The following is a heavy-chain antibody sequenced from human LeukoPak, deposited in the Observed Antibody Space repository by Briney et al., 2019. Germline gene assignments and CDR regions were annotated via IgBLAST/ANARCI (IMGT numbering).Heavy chain of an antibody. CDR3: VRALCCYDVLTGYFCWFDP. D-gene: IGHD3-9*01. CDR2: IYYSGST. CDR1: GGSISTSSCH. Sequence: SETLSLTCTASGGSISTSSCHWGWIRQPPGRGLEWIGSIYYSGSTYYNPSLKSRATISVDTSKNQFSLKLSSVTAADTAVYYCVRALCCYDVLTGYFCWFDPWGQGTLVTVSS. V-gene: IGHV4-39*01. J-gene: IGHJ5*02.